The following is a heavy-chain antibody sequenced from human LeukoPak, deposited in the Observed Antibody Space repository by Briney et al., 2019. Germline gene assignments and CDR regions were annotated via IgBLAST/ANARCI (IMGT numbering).Heavy chain of an antibody. D-gene: IGHD1-26*01. CDR3: ARSSGSYYDGPDY. Sequence: GRSLRLSCAASGFTFSSYGMHWVRQAPGKGLEWVAVIWYDGSNKYYADSVKGRFTISRDNSKNTLYLQMNSLRAEDTAVYYCARSSGSYYDGPDYWGQGTLVTASS. CDR2: IWYDGSNK. J-gene: IGHJ4*02. CDR1: GFTFSSYG. V-gene: IGHV3-33*01.